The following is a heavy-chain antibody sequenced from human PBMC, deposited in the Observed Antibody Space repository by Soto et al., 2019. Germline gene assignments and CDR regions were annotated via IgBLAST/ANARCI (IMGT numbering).Heavy chain of an antibody. CDR2: IWNDGSNK. CDR3: ARDPAMGVGDAFDI. J-gene: IGHJ3*02. CDR1: GFTFSSYG. D-gene: IGHD5-18*01. V-gene: IGHV3-33*01. Sequence: GGSLRLSCAASGFTFSSYGMHWVRQAPGKGLEWVAVIWNDGSNKYYADSVKGRFTICRDNSKNTLYLQMNSLRAEDAAVYYCARDPAMGVGDAFDIWGQGTMVTVSS.